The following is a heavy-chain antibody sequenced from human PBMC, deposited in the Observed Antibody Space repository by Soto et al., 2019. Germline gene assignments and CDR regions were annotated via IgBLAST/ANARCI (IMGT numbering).Heavy chain of an antibody. CDR1: GYAFTGYA. Sequence: QVQLVQSGAAEKKPGASVKVSCKASGYAFTGYAIHWVRQAPGQWLEWVGWINAGNGDTKHSQNFQGRVTFTRDTSESTAYMELSSLISEDTAVYYCARAILAGVLTRHYHGMDVWGQGTTVTVSS. D-gene: IGHD6-19*01. CDR3: ARAILAGVLTRHYHGMDV. V-gene: IGHV1-3*05. J-gene: IGHJ6*02. CDR2: INAGNGDT.